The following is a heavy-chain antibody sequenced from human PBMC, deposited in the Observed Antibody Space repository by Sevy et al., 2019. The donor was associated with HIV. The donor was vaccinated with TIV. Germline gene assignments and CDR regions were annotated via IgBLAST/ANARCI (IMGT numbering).Heavy chain of an antibody. CDR2: ISGSGGRT. V-gene: IGHV3-23*01. D-gene: IGHD3-22*01. Sequence: GGSLRLSCAASGFTFSSYAMSWVRQAPGKGLEWVSGISGSGGRTYYADSVKGRFTISRDNSKNTLYLQMKSLRAEDTAVYYSANLGTSYYESSSYYYQAPFDYWGQGTLVTVSS. CDR1: GFTFSSYA. CDR3: ANLGTSYYESSSYYYQAPFDY. J-gene: IGHJ4*02.